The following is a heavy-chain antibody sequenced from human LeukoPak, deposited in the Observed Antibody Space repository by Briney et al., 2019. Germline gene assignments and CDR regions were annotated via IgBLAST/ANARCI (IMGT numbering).Heavy chain of an antibody. D-gene: IGHD3-16*02. V-gene: IGHV3-23*01. Sequence: PGGSLRLSCAASGFTFSSYAISWVRQAPGKGLEWVSAISGSGGSTYYADSVKGRFTISRDNSKNTLYLQMNSLRAEDTAVYYCAKDHDYVWGSYPNDYWGQGTLVTVSS. CDR1: GFTFSSYA. CDR3: AKDHDYVWGSYPNDY. J-gene: IGHJ4*02. CDR2: ISGSGGST.